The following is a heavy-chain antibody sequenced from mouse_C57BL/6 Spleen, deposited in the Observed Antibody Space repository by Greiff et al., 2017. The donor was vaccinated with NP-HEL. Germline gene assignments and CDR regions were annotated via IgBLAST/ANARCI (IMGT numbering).Heavy chain of an antibody. Sequence: QVQLQQPGAELVKPGASVKLSCKASGYTFTSYWMHWVQQRPGRGLEWIGRIDPNSGGTKYNEKFKSKATLTVDKPSSTAYMQLSSLTAEDSAVYYCARGVRNYYGSSYDYFDYWGQGTTLTVSS. J-gene: IGHJ2*01. CDR1: GYTFTSYW. CDR2: IDPNSGGT. D-gene: IGHD1-1*01. V-gene: IGHV1-72*01. CDR3: ARGVRNYYGSSYDYFDY.